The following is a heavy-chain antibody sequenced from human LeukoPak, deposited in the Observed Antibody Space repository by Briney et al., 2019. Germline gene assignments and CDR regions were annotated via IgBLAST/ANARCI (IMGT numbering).Heavy chain of an antibody. CDR3: ARASTLLWFGESLSLDY. CDR1: GFTFSSYS. V-gene: IGHV3-21*01. D-gene: IGHD3-10*01. J-gene: IGHJ4*02. CDR2: ISSSSSYI. Sequence: GGSLRLSCAASGFTFSSYSMNWVRQAPGKGLEWVSSISSSSSYIYYADSVKGRFTISRDNAKNSLYLQMNSLRAEDTAVYYCARASTLLWFGESLSLDYWGQGTLVTVSS.